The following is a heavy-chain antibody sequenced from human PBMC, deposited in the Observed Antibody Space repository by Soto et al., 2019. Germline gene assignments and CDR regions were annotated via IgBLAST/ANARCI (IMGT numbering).Heavy chain of an antibody. V-gene: IGHV3-74*01. CDR2: IDSDGSGT. Sequence: EVQLVESGGGLVQPGGSLRLSCVASGFTFSSYWMHWVRQTPVKGLMWVSRIDSDGSGTVYAASVKGRFTISSDNAKRTLYLQMTSLRAEDTAVYYCARSDVGCSYFGYWGQATLVTVSS. J-gene: IGHJ4*02. CDR1: GFTFSSYW. CDR3: ARSDVGCSYFGY. D-gene: IGHD3-10*02.